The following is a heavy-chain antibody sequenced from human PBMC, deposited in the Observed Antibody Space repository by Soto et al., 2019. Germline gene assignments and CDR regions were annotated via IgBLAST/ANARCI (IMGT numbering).Heavy chain of an antibody. J-gene: IGHJ6*02. Sequence: GGSLRLSCAASGFAFSAYDMHWVRQTTGKGLEWVSAIGAADDPYYLGSVKGRFTISRENAKNSLYLQMNSLRAEDTAVYYCARAYSGRLPRRADYYFAMDVWGQGTTVTVSS. CDR2: IGAADDP. V-gene: IGHV3-13*05. CDR1: GFAFSAYD. D-gene: IGHD2-15*01. CDR3: ARAYSGRLPRRADYYFAMDV.